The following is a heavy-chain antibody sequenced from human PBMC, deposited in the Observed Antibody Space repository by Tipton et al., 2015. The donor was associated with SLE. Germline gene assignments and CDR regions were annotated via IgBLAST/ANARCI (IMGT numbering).Heavy chain of an antibody. D-gene: IGHD2-2*01. CDR1: GFTFSSYG. CDR3: AREYCSSTSCYYFDY. V-gene: IGHV3-30*03. Sequence: SLRLSCAASGFTFSSYGMHWVRQAPGKGLEWVAVISYDGSNKYYADSVKGRFTISRDNSKNTLYLQMNSLRAEDTAVYYCAREYCSSTSCYYFDYWGQGTLVTVSS. CDR2: ISYDGSNK. J-gene: IGHJ4*02.